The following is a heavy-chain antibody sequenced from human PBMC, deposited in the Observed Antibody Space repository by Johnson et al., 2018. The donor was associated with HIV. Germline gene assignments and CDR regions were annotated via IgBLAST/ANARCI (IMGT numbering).Heavy chain of an antibody. V-gene: IGHV3-30*18. CDR1: GFTFSSYG. CDR3: AKVDDNSGWFNGAFDF. D-gene: IGHD6-19*01. CDR2: ISYDGNNK. J-gene: IGHJ3*01. Sequence: QVQLVESGGGVVQPGRSLRLSCAASGFTFSSYGMHWVRQAPGKGLEWVAVISYDGNNKYYADSVKGRFTISRDNSKNTLYLQMNSLRAEDTALYYCAKVDDNSGWFNGAFDFWGQGTLVTVSS.